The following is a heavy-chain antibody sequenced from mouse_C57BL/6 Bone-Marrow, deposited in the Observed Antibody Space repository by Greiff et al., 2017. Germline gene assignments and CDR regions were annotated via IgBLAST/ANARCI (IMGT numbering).Heavy chain of an antibody. CDR2: ISYDGSN. D-gene: IGHD2-2*01. J-gene: IGHJ2*01. V-gene: IGHV3-6*01. Sequence: ESGPGLVKPSQSLSLTCSVTGYSITSGYYWNWIRQFPGNKLEWMGYISYDGSNNSNPSLKNRISITRDTSKNQFFLKLNSVTTEDTATYYGARGDYVYDGYFDYWGQGTTLTVSS. CDR1: GYSITSGYY. CDR3: ARGDYVYDGYFDY.